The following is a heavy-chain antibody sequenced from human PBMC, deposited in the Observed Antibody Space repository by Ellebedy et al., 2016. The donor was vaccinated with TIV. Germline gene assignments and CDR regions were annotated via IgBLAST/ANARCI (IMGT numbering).Heavy chain of an antibody. J-gene: IGHJ4*02. CDR2: FHLSGRT. CDR3: ARGGNGYQPFEF. D-gene: IGHD3-22*01. V-gene: IGHV4-59*01. Sequence: MPSETLSLTCSVSGGSISSYYWSWIRQPPGKGLEWIGNFHLSGRTNYKPSLKSRVSISGDTTKYQFSLSLTSVTAADTALYYCARGGNGYQPFEFWGQGTLATVSS. CDR1: GGSISSYY.